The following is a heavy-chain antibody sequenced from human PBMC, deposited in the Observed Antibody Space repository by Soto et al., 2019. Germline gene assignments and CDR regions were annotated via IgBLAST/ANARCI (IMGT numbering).Heavy chain of an antibody. CDR1: GFTFSSYS. V-gene: IGHV3-48*02. Sequence: PVGSLRLSCAASGFTFSSYSMNWVRQAPGKGPEWVSYISSSSSTIYYADSVEGRFTISRDNAKNSLYLQMNSLRDEDTAVYYCARVSGDYVRRFDPWGQGTLVTVSS. D-gene: IGHD4-17*01. CDR3: ARVSGDYVRRFDP. CDR2: ISSSSSTI. J-gene: IGHJ5*02.